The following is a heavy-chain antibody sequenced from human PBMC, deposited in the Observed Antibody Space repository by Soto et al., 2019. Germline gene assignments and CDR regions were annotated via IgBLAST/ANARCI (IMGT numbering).Heavy chain of an antibody. CDR1: GGSISPYY. D-gene: IGHD6-13*01. J-gene: IGHJ4*02. CDR3: AKYRRTTEAGYGLDH. V-gene: IGHV4-59*01. CDR2: VYYSGST. Sequence: SETLSLTCTVSGGSISPYYWSWIRQPPGKGLEWIGYVYYSGSTNYNPSLKSRLTMSVDKSKKQFSLKLSSVTAADKAVYYCAKYRRTTEAGYGLDHWGQGAMVTAS.